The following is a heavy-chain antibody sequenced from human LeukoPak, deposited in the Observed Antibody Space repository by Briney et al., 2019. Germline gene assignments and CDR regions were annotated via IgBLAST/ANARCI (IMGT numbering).Heavy chain of an antibody. CDR1: GGSISSGSYY. Sequence: PSETLSLICTVSGGSISSGSYYWSWIRQPAGKGLEWIGRIYTSGSTNYNPSLKSRVTISVDTSKNQFYLKLSSVTAADTAVYYCARGFGVDSSGWYGGFDYWGQGTLVTVSS. CDR2: IYTSGST. CDR3: ARGFGVDSSGWYGGFDY. D-gene: IGHD6-19*01. V-gene: IGHV4-61*02. J-gene: IGHJ4*02.